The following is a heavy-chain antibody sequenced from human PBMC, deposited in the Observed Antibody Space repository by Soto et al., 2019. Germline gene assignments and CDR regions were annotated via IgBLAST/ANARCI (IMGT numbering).Heavy chain of an antibody. V-gene: IGHV4-39*01. CDR1: GGSISSSSYY. CDR2: IYYSGST. CDR3: ARHSRYCSSTSCYAAYYYGMDV. Sequence: QLQLQESGPGLVKPSETLSLTCTVSGGSISSSSYYWGWIRQPPGKGLEWIGSIYYSGSTYYNPSVKSRVTISVDTSKIQFSLKLSSVTAADTAVYYCARHSRYCSSTSCYAAYYYGMDVWGQGTTVTVSS. J-gene: IGHJ6*02. D-gene: IGHD2-2*01.